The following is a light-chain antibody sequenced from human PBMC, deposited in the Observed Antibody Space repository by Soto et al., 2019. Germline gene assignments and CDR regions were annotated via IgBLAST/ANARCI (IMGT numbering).Light chain of an antibody. CDR3: REYNRAPST. V-gene: IGKV1-27*01. CDR2: AAS. Sequence: DIQMTQSPSSLSASVGDRVTITCRASQGISNNLAWYQQKPGKVPKLLIYAASTLQSGVPSRFSGSGFGAEFTLTISSLQPEEVATYYCREYNRAPSTFGPVTKVDIK. CDR1: QGISNN. J-gene: IGKJ3*01.